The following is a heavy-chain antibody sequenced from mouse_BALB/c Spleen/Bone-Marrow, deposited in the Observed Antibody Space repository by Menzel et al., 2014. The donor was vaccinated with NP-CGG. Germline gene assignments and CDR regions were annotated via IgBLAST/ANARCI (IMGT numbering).Heavy chain of an antibody. CDR1: GFDFSRYW. Sequence: EVQLQQSGGGLVQPGGSLKLSCAASGFDFSRYWMSWVRQAPGKGLEWIGEINPESRTINYSPSLKDKFIISRDNAKNTLYLRLNRVRSEGTALYYCARLEYYGYLNYWGQGTPLTVSS. CDR2: INPESRTI. V-gene: IGHV4-1*02. J-gene: IGHJ2*01. CDR3: ARLEYYGYLNY. D-gene: IGHD1-1*01.